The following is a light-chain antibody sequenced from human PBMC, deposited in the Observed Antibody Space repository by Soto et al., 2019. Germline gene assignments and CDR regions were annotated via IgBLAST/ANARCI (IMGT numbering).Light chain of an antibody. CDR2: EAS. V-gene: IGKV3-11*01. CDR3: QQRNVWPPIT. Sequence: EIVLTQSPATLSLSPWERATLSCRASQSISTFLAWYQQKPGQAPRLLIYEASLRANGVPARFGGSGSGTDFTLTINGLEPEDFAVYYCQQRNVWPPITFGQGTRLEIK. J-gene: IGKJ5*01. CDR1: QSISTF.